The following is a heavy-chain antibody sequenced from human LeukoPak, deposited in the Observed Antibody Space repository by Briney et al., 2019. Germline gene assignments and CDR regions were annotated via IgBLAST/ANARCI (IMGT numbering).Heavy chain of an antibody. CDR3: AREVVAATHGGIDY. CDR2: IYTSGST. J-gene: IGHJ4*02. V-gene: IGHV4-61*02. CDR1: GGSISSGSYY. D-gene: IGHD2-15*01. Sequence: PSETLSLTCTVSGGSISSGSYYWSWIRQPAGKGLEWIGRIYTSGSTNYNPSPKGRVTISVDTSKNQFSLKLSSVTAADTAVYYCAREVVAATHGGIDYWGQGTLVTVSS.